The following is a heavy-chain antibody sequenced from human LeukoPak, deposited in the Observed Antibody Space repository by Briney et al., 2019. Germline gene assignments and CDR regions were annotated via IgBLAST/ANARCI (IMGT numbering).Heavy chain of an antibody. V-gene: IGHV4-61*05. CDR1: GXSISSLYWSSISSYY. D-gene: IGHD2-21*02. CDR3: ARGPYCGGACYFDY. Sequence: SETLSLTCIVSGXSISSLYWSSISSYYWSWIRQPPGKGLEWIGYISYSGSTNYNSSLKSRVTMSVDTSKSQFSLKLTSVTAADTAVYYCARGPYCGGACYFDYWDQGTLVTVSS. CDR2: ISYSGST. J-gene: IGHJ4*02.